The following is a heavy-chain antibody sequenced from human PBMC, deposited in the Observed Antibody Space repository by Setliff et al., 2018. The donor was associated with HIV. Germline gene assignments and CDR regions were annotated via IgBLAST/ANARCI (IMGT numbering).Heavy chain of an antibody. CDR3: ARVRCSGASCFNWFDF. Sequence: ASVKVSCKASGYSFSNFAIHWVRQAPGQRLEWLGWINAGSGNTRYSQKFQDRLTITRDTSARTVYMELSSLKSEDTAVYYCARVRCSGASCFNWFDFWGQGTPVTVSS. D-gene: IGHD2-15*01. CDR2: INAGSGNT. V-gene: IGHV1-3*01. J-gene: IGHJ5*01. CDR1: GYSFSNFA.